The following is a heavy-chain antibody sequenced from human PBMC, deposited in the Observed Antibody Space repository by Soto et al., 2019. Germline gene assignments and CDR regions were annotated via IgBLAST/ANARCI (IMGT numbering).Heavy chain of an antibody. CDR3: ARRPDWIDV. CDR1: GYSFTSYW. CDR2: IYPRDSDT. Sequence: EALTISCKGSGYSFTSYWIGWVRQMPGKGLEWMGIIYPRDSDTRYSPSFQGQVTISVDKSINTAYLQWSSLKASDTAIYYCARRPDWIDVWCHGPLVTV. J-gene: IGHJ5*01. V-gene: IGHV5-51*01.